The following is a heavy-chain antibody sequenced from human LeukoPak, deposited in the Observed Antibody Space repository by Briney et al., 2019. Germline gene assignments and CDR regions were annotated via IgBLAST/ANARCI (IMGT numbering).Heavy chain of an antibody. CDR3: ARGGPDAFDI. J-gene: IGHJ3*02. CDR1: GFTFSSYS. V-gene: IGHV3-21*01. D-gene: IGHD2-15*01. Sequence: PGGSLRLSCAASGFTFSSYSINWVRQAPGKGLEWVSSISSSSSYIYYADSVKGRFTISRDNAKNSLYLQMNSLRAEDTAVYYCARGGPDAFDIWGQGTMVTVSS. CDR2: ISSSSSYI.